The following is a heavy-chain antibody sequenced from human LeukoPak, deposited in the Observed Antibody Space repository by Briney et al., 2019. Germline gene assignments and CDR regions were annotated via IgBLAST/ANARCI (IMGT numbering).Heavy chain of an antibody. CDR3: TRRKRIAAGVYNIDF. D-gene: IGHD1-1*01. V-gene: IGHV4-4*09. Sequence: PSETLSLTCTVSGGSISGYYWNWIRQPPGKGLEWLGYIYPSGNSDYNPSLKSRVTMSVDTSKKQISLRLSSVTAADTAVYYCTRRKRIAAGVYNIDFWGQGTLVTVSS. CDR2: IYPSGNS. J-gene: IGHJ4*02. CDR1: GGSISGYY.